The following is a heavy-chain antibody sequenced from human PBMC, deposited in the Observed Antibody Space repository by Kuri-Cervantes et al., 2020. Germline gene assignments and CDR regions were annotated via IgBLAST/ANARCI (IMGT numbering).Heavy chain of an antibody. D-gene: IGHD3-10*01. V-gene: IGHV1-2*02. J-gene: IGHJ4*02. CDR3: ARAGTYGSGSSLPLDY. CDR2: INPNSGGT. Sequence: ASVKVSCKASGYTFTGYYMHWVRQAPGQGLEWMGWINPNSGGTNYAQKFQGRVTMTRDTSISTAYMELSSLRSEDTAVYYCARAGTYGSGSSLPLDYWGQGTLVTDSS. CDR1: GYTFTGYY.